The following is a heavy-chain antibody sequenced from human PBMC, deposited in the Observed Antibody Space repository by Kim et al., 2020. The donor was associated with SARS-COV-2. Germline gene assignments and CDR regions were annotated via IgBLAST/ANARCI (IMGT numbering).Heavy chain of an antibody. J-gene: IGHJ4*02. CDR3: VKGSPLGDY. Sequence: GGSLRLSCAASGFTFAMYAMTWVRQPPGKGLEWVSFISGDGTETSYADSVKGRFTVSRDSAKNTLYLQMNSLRADDTAVYYCVKGSPLGDYCGQGTLVTV. CDR2: ISGDGTET. D-gene: IGHD3-10*01. CDR1: GFTFAMYA. V-gene: IGHV3-23*01.